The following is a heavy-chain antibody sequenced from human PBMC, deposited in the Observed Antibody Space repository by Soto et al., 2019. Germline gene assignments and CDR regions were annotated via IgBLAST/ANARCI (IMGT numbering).Heavy chain of an antibody. CDR1: GYDFSSYG. CDR3: VRDPQRNDY. D-gene: IGHD2-2*01. V-gene: IGHV1-18*04. Sequence: QVQLVQSGAEVKNPGASVKVSCKASGYDFSSYGISWVRQAPGQGLEWMGWISASNVNRDYAQQFQGRVTMTSDTSRTTAYMELRSLRSDDTAVYYCVRDPQRNDYSGQGTLVNFSS. CDR2: ISASNVNR. J-gene: IGHJ4*02.